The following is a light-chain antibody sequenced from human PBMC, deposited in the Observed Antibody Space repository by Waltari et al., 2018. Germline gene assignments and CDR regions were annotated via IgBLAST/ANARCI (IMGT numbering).Light chain of an antibody. CDR1: QSVSNY. CDR3: QQRSNWPPIT. CDR2: DAS. V-gene: IGKV3-11*01. J-gene: IGKJ5*01. Sequence: EIVLTQSPATLSLSPGERATLSYRASQSVSNYLAWYRQKPGQAPRLLIYDASNRDTGIPPRFSGSGSGTDFTLTISSLEPEDFAIYYCQQRSNWPPITFGQGTRLEI.